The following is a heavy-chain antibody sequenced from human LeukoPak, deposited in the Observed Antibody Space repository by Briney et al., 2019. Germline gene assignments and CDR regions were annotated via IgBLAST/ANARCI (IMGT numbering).Heavy chain of an antibody. J-gene: IGHJ4*02. V-gene: IGHV4-59*08. CDR3: ARRGPYGDYVFDY. CDR1: GGSISSYY. CDR2: IYYSGST. Sequence: SETLSLTCTVSGGSISSYYWSWIRQPPGKGLEWIGYIYYSGSTNYNPSLKSRVTISVDTSKNQFSLKLSSVTAADTAVYFCARRGPYGDYVFDYWGQGTLVTVSS. D-gene: IGHD4-17*01.